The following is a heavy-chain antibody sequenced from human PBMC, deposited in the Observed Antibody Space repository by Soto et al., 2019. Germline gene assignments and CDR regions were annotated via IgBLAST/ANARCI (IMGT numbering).Heavy chain of an antibody. J-gene: IGHJ6*02. CDR1: GFTFDDYA. Sequence: EVQLVESGGGLVQPGRSLRLSCAASGFTFDDYAMHWVRQAPGKGLEWVSGISWNSGTIVYADSVKGRFTISRDNAKNSLYLQMNRLRGEDTALYYCAKDMRGGSSSSRYYYGLDVWGQGTTVTASS. CDR2: ISWNSGTI. V-gene: IGHV3-9*01. CDR3: AKDMRGGSSSSRYYYGLDV. D-gene: IGHD6-13*01.